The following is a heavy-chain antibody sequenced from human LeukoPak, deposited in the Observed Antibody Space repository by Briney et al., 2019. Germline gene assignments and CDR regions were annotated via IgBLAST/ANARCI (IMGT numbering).Heavy chain of an antibody. CDR2: IWSDGSNE. CDR3: ARGSPPDS. CDR1: GFIFSNSG. Sequence: GGSLRLSCAASGFIFSNSGMHWVRQAPGKGLEWVAVIWSDGSNEDYADSVKGRITISRDNSKNTLYLQMQSLRVEDTAVYYCARGSPPDSWGQGTLVTVSS. J-gene: IGHJ4*02. V-gene: IGHV3-33*01. D-gene: IGHD6-19*01.